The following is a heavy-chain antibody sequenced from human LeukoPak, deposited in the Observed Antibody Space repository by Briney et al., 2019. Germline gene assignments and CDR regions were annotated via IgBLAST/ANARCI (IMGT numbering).Heavy chain of an antibody. D-gene: IGHD2-2*01. Sequence: ASVKVSCKASGYTFTSYGISWVRQAPGQGLEWMGWISAYNGNTNYAQKLQGRVTMTTDTSTSTAYMELRSLRSDDTAVYYCARGPAASHPSYNWFDPWGQGTLVTVSS. CDR3: ARGPAASHPSYNWFDP. J-gene: IGHJ5*02. V-gene: IGHV1-18*01. CDR1: GYTFTSYG. CDR2: ISAYNGNT.